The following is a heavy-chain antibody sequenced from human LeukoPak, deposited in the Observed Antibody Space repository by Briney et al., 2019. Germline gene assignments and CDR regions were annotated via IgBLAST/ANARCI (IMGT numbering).Heavy chain of an antibody. J-gene: IGHJ4*02. CDR2: IYSGGST. V-gene: IGHV3-53*01. Sequence: PGGSLRLSCAASGFTVSSNRMSWVRQAPGKGLEWVSFIYSGGSTYYADSVKDRFTISRDNSKNTLYLQMNSLRAEDTAVYYCARRDGYNYYFDYWGQGTLVTVSS. CDR1: GFTVSSNR. CDR3: ARRDGYNYYFDY. D-gene: IGHD5-24*01.